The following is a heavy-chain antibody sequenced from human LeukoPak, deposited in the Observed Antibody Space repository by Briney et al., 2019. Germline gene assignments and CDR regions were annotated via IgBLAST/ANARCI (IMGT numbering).Heavy chain of an antibody. CDR3: ARDPMSAGGRQGRMDV. D-gene: IGHD3-22*01. V-gene: IGHV3-33*01. CDR2: IWYDGSIK. CDR1: GFTFSSYG. J-gene: IGHJ6*02. Sequence: PGGSLRLSCAASGFTFSSYGMHWVRQAPGKGLEWVAVIWYDGSIKFYVDSVKGRFTISRDNSKNTLYLQMNSLRAEDTAVYYCARDPMSAGGRQGRMDVWGQGPTVTVSS.